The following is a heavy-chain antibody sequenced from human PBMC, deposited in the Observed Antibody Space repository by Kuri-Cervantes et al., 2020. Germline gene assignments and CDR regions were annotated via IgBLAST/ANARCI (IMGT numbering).Heavy chain of an antibody. CDR2: ISSSGSTI. CDR1: GFTFSSYS. CDR3: ARDLQLLWFGEPLYFDY. Sequence: GESLKISCAASGFTFSSYSMNWVRQAPGKGLEWVSYISSSGSTIYYADSVKGRFTIPRDNAKNSLYLQMNSLRAEDTAVYYCARDLQLLWFGEPLYFDYWGQGTLVTVSS. V-gene: IGHV3-48*04. J-gene: IGHJ4*02. D-gene: IGHD3-10*01.